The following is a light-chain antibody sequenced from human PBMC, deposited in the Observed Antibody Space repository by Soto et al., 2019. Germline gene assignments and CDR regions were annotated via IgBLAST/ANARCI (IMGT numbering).Light chain of an antibody. J-gene: IGKJ1*01. CDR3: QQYKSYFRT. Sequence: DIQMTQSPSTLSASVGDRVTITCRASQSINRWLAWYQQSPGKAPKLLIYEASSLESGVPSRFSGSGSGTEFTLPSSSLQADDIATYYFQQYKSYFRTFGQGTKVEIK. CDR2: EAS. V-gene: IGKV1-5*03. CDR1: QSINRW.